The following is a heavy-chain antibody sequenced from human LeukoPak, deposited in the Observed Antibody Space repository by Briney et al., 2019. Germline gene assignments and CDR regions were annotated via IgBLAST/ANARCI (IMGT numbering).Heavy chain of an antibody. J-gene: IGHJ4*02. CDR1: GFTFSSYE. Sequence: GGSLRLSCTASGFTFSSYEMNWVRQAPGKGLEWVSYISISGSTIYYADSVKGRFTISRDNAKNSLYLQMNSLRAEDTAVYYCARDFYGGSDYWGQGTLVSVSS. CDR3: ARDFYGGSDY. V-gene: IGHV3-48*03. CDR2: ISISGSTI. D-gene: IGHD4-23*01.